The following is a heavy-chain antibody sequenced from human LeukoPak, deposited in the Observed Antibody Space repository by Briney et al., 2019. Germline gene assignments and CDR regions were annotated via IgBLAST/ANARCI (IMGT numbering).Heavy chain of an antibody. CDR3: ASAAGGYGVFDY. CDR2: IKQDGSEK. CDR1: GFTFSSYW. Sequence: GGSLRLSCAASGFTFSSYWMSWVRKAPGKGLEWVANIKQDGSEKYYVASVKGRFTISRDNAKNSLYLQMNSLRAEDTAVYYCASAAGGYGVFDYWGQGTLVTVSS. D-gene: IGHD4/OR15-4a*01. V-gene: IGHV3-7*01. J-gene: IGHJ4*02.